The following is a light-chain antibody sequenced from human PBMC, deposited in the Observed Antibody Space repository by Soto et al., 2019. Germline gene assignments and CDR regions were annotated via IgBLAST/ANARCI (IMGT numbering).Light chain of an antibody. CDR3: QQYGSSPPT. Sequence: DIVLTQSPGTLSLSPGERATLSCRASQSVSSNFLAWYQQKPGQAPRLLISGASSRATGIPDRFSGSGSGTDFTLTISRLEPEDFAVYYCQQYGSSPPTFGQGTKVDIK. J-gene: IGKJ1*01. CDR1: QSVSSNF. V-gene: IGKV3-20*01. CDR2: GAS.